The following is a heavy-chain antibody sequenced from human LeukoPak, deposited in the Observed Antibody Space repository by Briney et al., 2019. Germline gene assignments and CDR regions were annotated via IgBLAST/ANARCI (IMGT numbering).Heavy chain of an antibody. CDR2: ISYDESNK. V-gene: IGHV3-30*03. D-gene: IGHD5-12*01. CDR3: TSARALYGYGGYDEPYFDF. CDR1: GFTFSSYS. J-gene: IGHJ4*02. Sequence: GGSLRLSCAASGFTFSSYSMNWVRQAPGKGLEWVAVISYDESNKYYADSVKGRFTVSRDNFKNTLYLQMNSLRAEDTAVYYCTSARALYGYGGYDEPYFDFWGQGALVTVSS.